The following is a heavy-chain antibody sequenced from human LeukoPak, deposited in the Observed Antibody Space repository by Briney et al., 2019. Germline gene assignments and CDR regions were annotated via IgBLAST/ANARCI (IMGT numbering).Heavy chain of an antibody. J-gene: IGHJ3*02. V-gene: IGHV4-38-2*02. CDR2: IYHSGST. CDR3: ARVVLARYFNRRDDAFDI. Sequence: SETLSLTCTVSGYSISSGYYWGWIRQPPGKGLEWIGSIYHSGSTYYNPSLKSRVTISVGTSKNQLSLKLSSVTAADTAVYYCARVVLARYFNRRDDAFDIWGQGTMVTVSS. CDR1: GYSISSGYY. D-gene: IGHD3-9*01.